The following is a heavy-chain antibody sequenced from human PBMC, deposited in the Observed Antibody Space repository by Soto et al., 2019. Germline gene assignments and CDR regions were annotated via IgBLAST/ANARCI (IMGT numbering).Heavy chain of an antibody. CDR3: ARDRDSSSAVPFGYYGMDV. CDR2: IYSGGST. V-gene: IGHV3-53*02. CDR1: GFTVSSNY. D-gene: IGHD6-6*01. Sequence: EVQLVETGGGLIQPVGSLRLSCAASGFTVSSNYMSWVRQAPGKGLEWVSVIYSGGSTYYADSVKGRFTISRDNSKNTLYLQMNSLRAEDTAVYYCARDRDSSSAVPFGYYGMDVWGQGTTVTVSS. J-gene: IGHJ6*02.